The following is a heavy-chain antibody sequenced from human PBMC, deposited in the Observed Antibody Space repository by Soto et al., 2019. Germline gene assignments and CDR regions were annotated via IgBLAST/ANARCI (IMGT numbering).Heavy chain of an antibody. CDR3: VSKDKSGYFNCFDS. J-gene: IGHJ5*01. D-gene: IGHD3-22*01. CDR2: IFPSDSDT. Sequence: ESLKISCRTSGYRFTSYWIAWVRQMPGKGLEWMGIIFPSDSDTRYSPSFQGQVTISADRSTSTVFLQWASLKASDTAVYFCVSKDKSGYFNCFDSWGQGTLVTVSS. CDR1: GYRFTSYW. V-gene: IGHV5-51*01.